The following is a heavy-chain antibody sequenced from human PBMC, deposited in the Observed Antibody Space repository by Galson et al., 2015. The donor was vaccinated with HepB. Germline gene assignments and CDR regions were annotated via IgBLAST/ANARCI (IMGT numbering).Heavy chain of an antibody. J-gene: IGHJ4*02. CDR3: ARDLSHKLGAFDY. V-gene: IGHV3-33*01. CDR2: IWYDGSNK. Sequence: SLRLSCAASGFTFGSYGMHWVRQAPGKGLEWVAVIWYDGSNKYYADSVKGRFTISRDNSKNTLYLQMNSLRAEDTAVYYCARDLSHKLGAFDYWGQGTLVTVSS. CDR1: GFTFGSYG. D-gene: IGHD2/OR15-2a*01.